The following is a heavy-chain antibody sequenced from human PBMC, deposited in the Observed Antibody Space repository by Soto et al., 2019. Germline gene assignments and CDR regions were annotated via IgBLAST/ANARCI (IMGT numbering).Heavy chain of an antibody. CDR3: AKAYGGNSGAFDI. J-gene: IGHJ3*02. V-gene: IGHV3-30*18. D-gene: IGHD4-17*01. CDR1: GFTFSSYG. CDR2: ISYDGSNK. Sequence: GGSLRLSCAASGFTFSSYGMHWVRQAPGKGLEWVAVISYDGSNKYYADSVKGRFTISRDNSKNTLYLQMNSLRAEDTAVYYCAKAYGGNSGAFDIWGQGTMVTVSS.